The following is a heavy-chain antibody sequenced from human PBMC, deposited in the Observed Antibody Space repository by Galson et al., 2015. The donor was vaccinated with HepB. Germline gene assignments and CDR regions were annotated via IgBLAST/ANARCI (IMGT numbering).Heavy chain of an antibody. Sequence: SLRLSCAASGFTFSSYAMSWVRQAPGKGLEWVSAISGSGGSTYYADSVKGRFTISRDNSKSTLYLQMNSLRAEDTAVYYCAKGGPLGYCSSTSCYGPQLDYWGQGTLVTVSS. CDR3: AKGGPLGYCSSTSCYGPQLDY. CDR1: GFTFSSYA. V-gene: IGHV3-23*01. CDR2: ISGSGGST. D-gene: IGHD2-2*01. J-gene: IGHJ4*02.